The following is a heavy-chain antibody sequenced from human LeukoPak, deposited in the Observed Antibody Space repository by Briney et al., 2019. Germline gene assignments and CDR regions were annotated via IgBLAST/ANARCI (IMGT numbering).Heavy chain of an antibody. V-gene: IGHV4-59*08. CDR3: ARPRGPGGPYNCFDP. D-gene: IGHD3-10*01. Sequence: SETLSLTCTVSGGSISSYYWSWIRQSPGKGLEWIGYIYYSGSTNYNPSLKSRVIISFDTSKNQFSLKLSSVTAADTAVYYCARPRGPGGPYNCFDPWGQGTLVTVSS. CDR2: IYYSGST. CDR1: GGSISSYY. J-gene: IGHJ5*02.